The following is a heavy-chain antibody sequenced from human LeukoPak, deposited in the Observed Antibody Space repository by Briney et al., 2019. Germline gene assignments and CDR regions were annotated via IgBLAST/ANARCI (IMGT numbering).Heavy chain of an antibody. J-gene: IGHJ3*02. CDR2: ISYDGSNK. V-gene: IGHV3-30-3*01. Sequence: PGRTLRLSCAASGFTFSSYAMHWVRQAPGKGLEWVAVISYDGSNKYYADSVKGRFTISRDNSKNTLYVQMNSLRGEDTAVYYCARDPSRCRDGYNCAFDIWGQGTMVTVSS. CDR3: ARDPSRCRDGYNCAFDI. CDR1: GFTFSSYA. D-gene: IGHD5-24*01.